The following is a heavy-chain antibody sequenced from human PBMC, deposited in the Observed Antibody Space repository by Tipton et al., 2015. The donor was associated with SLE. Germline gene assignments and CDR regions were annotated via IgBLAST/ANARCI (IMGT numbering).Heavy chain of an antibody. CDR1: GFTFSSYE. CDR2: ITSSGSTT. V-gene: IGHV3-48*03. Sequence: SLRLSCAASGFTFSSYEMNWVRQAPGKGLEWVSYITSSGSTTYHADSVKGRFTISRDNAKNSLYLQINSLRDEDTAVYFCARVRRVIFGVDILGYWGQGPRVTVTS. CDR3: ARVRRVIFGVDILGY. J-gene: IGHJ4*02. D-gene: IGHD3-3*01.